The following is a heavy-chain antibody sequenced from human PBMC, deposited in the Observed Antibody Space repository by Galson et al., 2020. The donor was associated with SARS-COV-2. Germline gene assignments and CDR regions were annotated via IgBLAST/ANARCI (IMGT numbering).Heavy chain of an antibody. V-gene: IGHV3-30*03. Sequence: GGSLRLSCTVSGFTFRRYSMHWVRQAPAKGLEWVAFISDDGSNQYYADPVKGRFVISRDNSKDTLWLQMNSLRTEDTALYFCARDGAGVTRGISVPGITGYWGQGTLVSVSP. D-gene: IGHD6-19*01. CDR3: ARDGAGVTRGISVPGITGY. CDR2: ISDDGSNQ. J-gene: IGHJ4*02. CDR1: GFTFRRYS.